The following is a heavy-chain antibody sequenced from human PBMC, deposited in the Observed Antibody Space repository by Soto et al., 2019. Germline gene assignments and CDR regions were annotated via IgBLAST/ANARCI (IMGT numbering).Heavy chain of an antibody. D-gene: IGHD6-13*01. V-gene: IGHV1-46*01. J-gene: IGHJ5*02. CDR2: INPSGGST. CDR3: AHSSSWYDSWFDP. CDR1: GYTFTSYY. Sequence: GASVKVSCKASGYTFTSYYMHWVRQAPGQGLEWMGIINPSGGSTSYAQKFQGRVTMTRDTSTSTVYMELSSLRSEDTAVYYCAHSSSWYDSWFDPWGQGTLVTVSS.